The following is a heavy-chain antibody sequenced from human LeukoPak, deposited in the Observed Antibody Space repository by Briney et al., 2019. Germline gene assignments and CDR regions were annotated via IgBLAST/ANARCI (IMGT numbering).Heavy chain of an antibody. D-gene: IGHD3-22*01. CDR2: ITPLFGTA. J-gene: IGHJ5*02. CDR3: ASLNDRGS. V-gene: IGHV1-69*13. CDR1: GGTFSKYT. Sequence: ASVKVSCKASGGTFSKYTISWVRQRPGQGLEWMGGITPLFGTANYAQKFQGRVTITADESASTAYMELSSLRSEDTAVYYCASLNDRGSWGQGTLVTVSS.